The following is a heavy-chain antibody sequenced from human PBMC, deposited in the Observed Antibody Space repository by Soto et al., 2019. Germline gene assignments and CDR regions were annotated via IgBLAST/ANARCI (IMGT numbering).Heavy chain of an antibody. CDR3: ATTHPYYYDSRNWFDP. D-gene: IGHD3-22*01. CDR1: GGTFSSYA. CDR2: IIPIFGTA. Sequence: SVKVSCKASGGTFSSYAISWVRQAPGQGLEWMGGIIPIFGTANYAQKFQGRVTITADESTSTAYMELSSLRSEDTAVYYCATTHPYYYDSRNWFDPWGQGTLVTVSS. V-gene: IGHV1-69*13. J-gene: IGHJ5*02.